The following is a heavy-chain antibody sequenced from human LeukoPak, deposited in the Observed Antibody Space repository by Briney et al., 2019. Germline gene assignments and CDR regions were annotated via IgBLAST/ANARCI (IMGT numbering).Heavy chain of an antibody. CDR3: ARDSVGATSGHYFDY. CDR1: GGSISSYY. CDR2: IYYSGST. Sequence: KPSETLSLTCTVSGGSISSYYWSWIRQPPGKGLEWIGYIYYSGSTNYNPSLKSRVTISVDTSKNQFSLKLSSVTAADTAVYYCARDSVGATSGHYFDYWGQGTLVTVSS. J-gene: IGHJ4*02. D-gene: IGHD1-26*01. V-gene: IGHV4-59*01.